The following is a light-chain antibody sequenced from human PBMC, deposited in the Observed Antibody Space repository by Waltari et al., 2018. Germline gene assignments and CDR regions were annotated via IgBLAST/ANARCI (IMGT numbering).Light chain of an antibody. J-gene: IGKJ2*01. V-gene: IGKV3-20*01. CDR3: QQYGGSILYT. CDR2: EAS. CDR1: QSLTKRY. Sequence: VLTQSPGTLSLSPGERATLSCRSSQSLTKRYLAWYQQKPGQAPRLLIYEASNRAAGIPDRFSGSGSGTDYTLTISSLEPEDCAVYYCQQYGGSILYTFGQGTKVEIK.